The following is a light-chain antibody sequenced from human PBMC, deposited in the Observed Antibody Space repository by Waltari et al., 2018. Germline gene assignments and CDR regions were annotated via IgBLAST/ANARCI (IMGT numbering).Light chain of an antibody. CDR2: LAS. Sequence: EIVMTQSPLSLPVTPGEPASISCRSSQSLLHHAGYNYLDWYLQKAGQSPQLLIYLASHRASGVPDRFSGSGSGTDFTLKISRVEAEDVGVYYCMQAVQGLSFGGGTKVEI. V-gene: IGKV2-28*01. CDR1: QSLLHHAGYNY. CDR3: MQAVQGLS. J-gene: IGKJ4*01.